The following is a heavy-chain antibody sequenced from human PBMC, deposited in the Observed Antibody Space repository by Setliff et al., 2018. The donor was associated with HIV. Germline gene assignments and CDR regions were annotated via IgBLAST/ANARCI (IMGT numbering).Heavy chain of an antibody. CDR3: ARTMIVVVIGDAFDI. CDR2: INAGNGNT. J-gene: IGHJ3*02. Sequence: ASVKVSCKASGYTFTSYAMHWVRQAPGQSLEWMGWINAGNGNTKYSQKFQGRVTITRDTSASTAYMELSSLRSEDTAVYYCARTMIVVVIGDAFDIWGQGTMVTVSS. CDR1: GYTFTSYA. V-gene: IGHV1-3*01. D-gene: IGHD3-22*01.